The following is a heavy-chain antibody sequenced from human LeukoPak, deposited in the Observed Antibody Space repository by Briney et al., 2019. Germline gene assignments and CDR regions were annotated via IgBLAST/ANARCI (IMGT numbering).Heavy chain of an antibody. D-gene: IGHD6-19*01. J-gene: IGHJ4*02. Sequence: GRSLGLSCAASGFTFSHYGMHWVRQAPGKGLEWVAVIWYDGGNKYFADSVKGRFTISRDNSKNTVYLQMNSLRVEDTAVYYCAKGTESGWYAYFDYWGQGTLVTVSS. CDR1: GFTFSHYG. V-gene: IGHV3-33*06. CDR3: AKGTESGWYAYFDY. CDR2: IWYDGGNK.